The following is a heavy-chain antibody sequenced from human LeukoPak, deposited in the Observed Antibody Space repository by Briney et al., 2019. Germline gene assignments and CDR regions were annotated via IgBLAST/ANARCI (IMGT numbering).Heavy chain of an antibody. J-gene: IGHJ4*02. V-gene: IGHV3-33*01. CDR2: IWYDGSNK. CDR1: GFTFSSYG. D-gene: IGHD1-26*01. Sequence: GGSLRLSCAASGFTFSSYGMHWVRQAPGKGLEWVAVIWYDGSNKYYADSVKGRFTISRDNSKNTLYLQMNSLRAEDTALYYCARDNSGSYYGFDYWGQGALVTVSS. CDR3: ARDNSGSYYGFDY.